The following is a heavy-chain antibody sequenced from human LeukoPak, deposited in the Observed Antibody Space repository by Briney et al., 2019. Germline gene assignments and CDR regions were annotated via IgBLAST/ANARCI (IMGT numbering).Heavy chain of an antibody. J-gene: IGHJ4*02. CDR2: IYYSGST. CDR1: GGSISTYY. V-gene: IGHV4-59*08. CDR3: ARFGYSYGSVFDY. D-gene: IGHD5-18*01. Sequence: PSETLSLTCTVSGGSISTYYWSWIRHSPGKGLEWIGYIYYSGSTNYNPSRKIRVTISVDTSKLQFSLEVTSVTAADTAVYYCARFGYSYGSVFDYWGQGTLVTVSS.